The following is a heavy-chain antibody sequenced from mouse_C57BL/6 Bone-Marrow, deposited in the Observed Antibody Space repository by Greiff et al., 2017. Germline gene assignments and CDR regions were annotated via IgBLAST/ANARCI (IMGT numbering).Heavy chain of an antibody. V-gene: IGHV2-9-1*01. CDR1: GFSLTSYA. CDR2: IWPGGGT. CDR3: ARTVLLRRYFDY. D-gene: IGHD1-1*01. Sequence: QVQLKESGPGLVAPSQSLSITCTVSGFSLTSYAITWVRQPPGKGLEWLGVIWPGGGTNYNSALKSRLSISKDNSKSQVFVKMISLQTDDTAMYYCARTVLLRRYFDYWGQGTTLTVSS. J-gene: IGHJ2*01.